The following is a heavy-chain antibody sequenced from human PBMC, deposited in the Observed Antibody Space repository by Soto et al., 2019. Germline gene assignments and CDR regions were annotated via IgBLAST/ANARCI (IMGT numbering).Heavy chain of an antibody. J-gene: IGHJ4*02. V-gene: IGHV1-3*01. Sequence: ASVKVSCKASGYSFTSHVIHWLRQAPGQRLEWVGWIKPGTGDTKFLQEFQGRLTITRDTSATTAYMELSNLRSGDTALYYCARGYYYDSSGYYFDNWGQGTLVTVSS. CDR1: GYSFTSHV. CDR2: IKPGTGDT. CDR3: ARGYYYDSSGYYFDN. D-gene: IGHD3-22*01.